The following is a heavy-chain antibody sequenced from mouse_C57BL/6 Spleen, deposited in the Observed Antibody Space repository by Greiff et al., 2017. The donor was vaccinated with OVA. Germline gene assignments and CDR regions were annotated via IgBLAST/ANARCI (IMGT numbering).Heavy chain of an antibody. Sequence: QVQLKQSGAELVKPGASVKMSCTASGYTFTTYPIEWMKQNHGKSLEWIGNFHPYNDDTKYNEKFKGKATLTVEKSSSTVYLELSRLTSDDSAVYYCSKHQRGYYFDCWGQGTTRTVSS. CDR1: GYTFTTYP. CDR3: SKHQRGYYFDC. CDR2: FHPYNDDT. J-gene: IGHJ2*01. V-gene: IGHV1-47*01.